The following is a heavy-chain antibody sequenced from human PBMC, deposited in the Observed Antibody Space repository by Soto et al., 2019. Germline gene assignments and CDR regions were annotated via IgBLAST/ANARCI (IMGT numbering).Heavy chain of an antibody. CDR3: ARGQDGDYDLYNYYGLDV. V-gene: IGHV3-21*01. J-gene: IGHJ6*02. CDR1: GFTFRSHS. Sequence: EVQVVESGGGLVKPGESLRLSCAASGFTFRSHSMTWVRQAPGKGPEWVSSISSSSRDIYYADSVKGRFTISRDNGKNSLYLQMNSLRAEDTAVYYCARGQDGDYDLYNYYGLDVWGPGTTVTVSS. CDR2: ISSSSRDI. D-gene: IGHD4-17*01.